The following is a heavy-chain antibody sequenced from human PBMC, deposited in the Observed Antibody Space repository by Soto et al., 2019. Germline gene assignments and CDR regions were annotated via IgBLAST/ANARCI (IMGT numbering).Heavy chain of an antibody. D-gene: IGHD3-22*01. Sequence: TLSLTCTVSDGSISNFYWSWIRQPPGKGLEWIGYISSSGNTSYNPSLKSRVSISVDTSKNQFSLNLTSVTAADTAVYYCARAPMVLTRSYFDSWGQGTPVTVSS. CDR2: ISSSGNT. CDR3: ARAPMVLTRSYFDS. V-gene: IGHV4-59*01. CDR1: DGSISNFY. J-gene: IGHJ4*02.